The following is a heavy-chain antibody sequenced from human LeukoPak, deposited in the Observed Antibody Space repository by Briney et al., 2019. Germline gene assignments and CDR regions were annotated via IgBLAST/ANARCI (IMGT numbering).Heavy chain of an antibody. J-gene: IGHJ4*02. V-gene: IGHV4-38-2*01. Sequence: PSETLSLTCAVSGYSISSGCYWGWIRQPPGKGLEWIGSIYHSGSTYYNPSLKSRVTISVDTSKNQFSLKLSSVTAADTAFYYCFLSKGLMVYANFDYWGQGTLVTVSS. D-gene: IGHD2-8*01. CDR2: IYHSGST. CDR3: FLSKGLMVYANFDY. CDR1: GYSISSGCY.